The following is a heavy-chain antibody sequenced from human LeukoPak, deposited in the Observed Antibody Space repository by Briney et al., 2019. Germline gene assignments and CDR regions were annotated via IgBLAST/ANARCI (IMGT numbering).Heavy chain of an antibody. Sequence: GASVKVSCKASGYTFIGYYMHWVRQAPGQGLEWMGWMNPNSGGTNYAQKFQGRVTMTRDTSISTAYMELSRLRSDDTAVYYCARDRITMVRGVLRVSFDYWGQGTLVTVSS. CDR3: ARDRITMVRGVLRVSFDY. J-gene: IGHJ4*02. V-gene: IGHV1-2*02. CDR1: GYTFIGYY. CDR2: MNPNSGGT. D-gene: IGHD3-10*01.